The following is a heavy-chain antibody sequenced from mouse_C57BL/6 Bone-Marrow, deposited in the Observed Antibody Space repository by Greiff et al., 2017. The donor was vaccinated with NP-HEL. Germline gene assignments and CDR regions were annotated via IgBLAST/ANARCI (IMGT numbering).Heavy chain of an antibody. V-gene: IGHV1-59*01. CDR1: GYTFTSYW. Sequence: QVQLQQPGAELVRPGTSVKLSCKASGYTFTSYWMHWVKQRPGQGLEWIGVIDPSDSYTNYNQKLKGKATLTVDTSSSTAYMQLSSLTSEDSAVYYCERVSTMVKWFAYWGQGTLVTVSA. CDR3: ERVSTMVKWFAY. J-gene: IGHJ3*01. CDR2: IDPSDSYT. D-gene: IGHD2-2*01.